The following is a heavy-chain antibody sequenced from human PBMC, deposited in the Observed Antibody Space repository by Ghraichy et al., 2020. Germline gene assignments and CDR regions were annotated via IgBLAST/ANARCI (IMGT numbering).Heavy chain of an antibody. CDR1: GFTFSSYA. V-gene: IGHV3-23*01. CDR2: ISGSGGST. CDR3: AKDPLGAAAASNNWFDP. J-gene: IGHJ5*02. D-gene: IGHD6-13*01. Sequence: GGSLRLSCAASGFTFSSYAMSWVRQAPGKGLEWVSAISGSGGSTYYADSVKGRFTISRDNSKNTLYLQMNSLRAEDTAVYYCAKDPLGAAAASNNWFDPWGQGTLVTVSS.